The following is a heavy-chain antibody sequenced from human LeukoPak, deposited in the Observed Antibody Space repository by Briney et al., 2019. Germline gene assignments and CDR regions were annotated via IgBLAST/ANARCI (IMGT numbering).Heavy chain of an antibody. J-gene: IGHJ6*02. Sequence: VKVSCKASGYTFTSYDINWVRQATGQGLEWMGWMNPNSGNTGYTQKFQGRVTMTRNTSISTAYMELSSLRSEDTAVYYCARGLGSSWYNYYYYGMDVWGQGTTVTVSS. V-gene: IGHV1-8*01. D-gene: IGHD6-13*01. CDR1: GYTFTSYD. CDR3: ARGLGSSWYNYYYYGMDV. CDR2: MNPNSGNT.